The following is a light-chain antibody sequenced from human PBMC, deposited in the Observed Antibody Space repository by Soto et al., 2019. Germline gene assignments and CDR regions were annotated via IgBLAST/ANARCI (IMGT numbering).Light chain of an antibody. CDR2: DAS. J-gene: IGKJ1*01. V-gene: IGKV3-11*01. Sequence: ETVLTQSPGTVSLSPGERATLSCRATQSVRSSLAWYLQQPGQAPRLLIYDASKRATGIPARFSGSGSGTDFTLTISSLEPKDFAVYYCQQRSNWPGTFGQGTKV. CDR1: QSVRSS. CDR3: QQRSNWPGT.